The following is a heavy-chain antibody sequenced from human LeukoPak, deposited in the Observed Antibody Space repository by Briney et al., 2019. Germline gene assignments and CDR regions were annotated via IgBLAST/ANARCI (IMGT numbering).Heavy chain of an antibody. D-gene: IGHD1-26*01. V-gene: IGHV3-21*01. CDR1: GFTFNVDG. Sequence: GGSLRLSCSGSGFTFNVDGMNWVRQAPGKGLEWVSSISPDSTFIPQADSVKGRFTISRDNSKNSLYLQMESLRVEDTAVYYCANFQTVGVKPSEHWGQGTLVTVSS. J-gene: IGHJ1*01. CDR2: ISPDSTFI. CDR3: ANFQTVGVKPSEH.